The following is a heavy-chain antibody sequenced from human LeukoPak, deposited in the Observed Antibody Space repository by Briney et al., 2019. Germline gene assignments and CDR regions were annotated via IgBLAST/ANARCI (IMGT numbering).Heavy chain of an antibody. D-gene: IGHD4-17*01. CDR1: GFSFSGTG. Sequence: PGGSLRLSCAASGFSFSGTGMHWVRQAPGKGLEWVSNINQDASEKSYVDSVKGRFTISRDNAKNSLYLQMSSLRVEDTAVYYCARDGPYTVTPPFDYWGQGVQVTVSS. V-gene: IGHV3-7*01. CDR3: ARDGPYTVTPPFDY. J-gene: IGHJ4*02. CDR2: INQDASEK.